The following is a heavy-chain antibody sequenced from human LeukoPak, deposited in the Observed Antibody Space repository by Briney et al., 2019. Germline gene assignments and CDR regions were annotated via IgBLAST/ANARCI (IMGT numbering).Heavy chain of an antibody. CDR3: ARRRAVGATHNWFDP. CDR2: MNPNSGNT. D-gene: IGHD1-26*01. Sequence: ASVKVSCKASGYTFTSYDINWVRQATGQGLEWMGWMNPNSGNTGYAQKFQGRVTMTRYTSISTAYMELSSLRSEDTAVYYCARRRAVGATHNWFDPWGQGTLVTVSS. V-gene: IGHV1-8*01. J-gene: IGHJ5*02. CDR1: GYTFTSYD.